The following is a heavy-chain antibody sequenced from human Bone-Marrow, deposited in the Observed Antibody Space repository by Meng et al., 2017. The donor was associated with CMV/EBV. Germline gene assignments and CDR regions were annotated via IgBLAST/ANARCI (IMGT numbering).Heavy chain of an antibody. Sequence: SETLSLTCTVSGGSISSSSYYWGWIRQPPGKGLEWIGYIYYSGSTNYNPSLKSRVTMSVDTSKNQFSLKLSSVTAADTAVYYCARGHTIFGVLKFDYWGQGTLVTVSS. J-gene: IGHJ4*02. D-gene: IGHD3-3*01. CDR3: ARGHTIFGVLKFDY. CDR2: IYYSGST. V-gene: IGHV4-61*05. CDR1: GGSISSSSYY.